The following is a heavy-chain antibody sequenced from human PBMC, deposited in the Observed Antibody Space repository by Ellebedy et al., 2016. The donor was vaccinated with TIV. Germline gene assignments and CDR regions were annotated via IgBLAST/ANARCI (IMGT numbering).Heavy chain of an antibody. J-gene: IGHJ4*02. V-gene: IGHV3-23*01. Sequence: GESLKISCAASGFTFSCCAMSWVRQAPGKGLEWVSVISNSGDTTYADSVKGRFTISRDNSKNTLYLQMNSLRAEDTAVYYCAKLGGIYTWNAENWGQGTLVTVSS. CDR3: AKLGGIYTWNAEN. CDR1: GFTFSCCA. D-gene: IGHD1-1*01. CDR2: ISNSGDTT.